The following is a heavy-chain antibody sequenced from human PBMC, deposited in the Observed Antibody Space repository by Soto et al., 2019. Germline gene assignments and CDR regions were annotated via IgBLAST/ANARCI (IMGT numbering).Heavy chain of an antibody. V-gene: IGHV4-34*01. CDR3: ARDSSWYGDDAFDI. CDR2: INHSGST. Sequence: XXTLSLTYTVYGGSFSDYYWRWILQPPVKGLELIGEINHSGSTNYNPSLKSRVTISVDTSKNQFSLKLSSVTAADMVVYYCARDSSWYGDDAFDIWGQGTMVTVSS. CDR1: GGSFSDYY. D-gene: IGHD6-13*01. J-gene: IGHJ3*02.